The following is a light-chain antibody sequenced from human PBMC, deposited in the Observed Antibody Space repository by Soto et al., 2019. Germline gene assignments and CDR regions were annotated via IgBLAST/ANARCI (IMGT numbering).Light chain of an antibody. J-gene: IGKJ4*01. CDR3: KLALT. V-gene: IGKV3-11*01. Sequence: EIVLTQSPATLSLSPGERATLSCRASQSVSSYLAWYQQKPGQAPRLLIYDASNRPTGIPARFSGSESGTDFTLTHSSLEPEDFAVYYYKLALTFGRGTKVEIK. CDR1: QSVSSY. CDR2: DAS.